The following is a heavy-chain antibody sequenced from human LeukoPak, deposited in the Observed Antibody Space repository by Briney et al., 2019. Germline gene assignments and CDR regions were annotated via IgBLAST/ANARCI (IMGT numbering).Heavy chain of an antibody. J-gene: IGHJ5*02. V-gene: IGHV5-51*01. D-gene: IGHD1-1*01. CDR1: GYSFTSYW. Sequence: HGESLKISCKGSGYSFTSYWIAWVRQMPGKGLEWMGIIYPDDSDTRYSPSFQGQVTITADKSISTAYLQWSSLKASDNAMYYCARSYNWNDRFDPWGQGTLVTVSS. CDR2: IYPDDSDT. CDR3: ARSYNWNDRFDP.